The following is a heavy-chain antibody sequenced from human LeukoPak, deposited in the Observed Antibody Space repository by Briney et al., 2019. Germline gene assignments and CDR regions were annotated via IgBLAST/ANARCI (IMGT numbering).Heavy chain of an antibody. J-gene: IGHJ3*02. CDR2: IYAGDSDT. Sequence: GESLEISCKAFGYFFSNYWIGWVRQMPGKGLEWMGIIYAGDSDTRYSPSFQGQVTISVDESITTAYLQWNSLKASDSAIYYCARHSTSHSSDAFDIWGQGTLVIVSS. D-gene: IGHD6-6*01. V-gene: IGHV5-51*01. CDR1: GYFFSNYW. CDR3: ARHSTSHSSDAFDI.